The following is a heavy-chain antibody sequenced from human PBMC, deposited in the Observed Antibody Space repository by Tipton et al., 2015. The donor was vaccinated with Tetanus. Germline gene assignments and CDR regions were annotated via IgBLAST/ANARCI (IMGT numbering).Heavy chain of an antibody. J-gene: IGHJ4*02. CDR2: IYYSGST. D-gene: IGHD2-21*02. CDR3: ARVRTARDLDY. CDR1: GGSVSSGSYY. Sequence: TLSLTCTVSGGSVSSGSYYWSWIRQPPGKGLEWIGYIYYSGSTNYNPSLKSRVTISVDTSKNQFSLKLSSVTAADTAVYYCARVRTARDLDYWGQGTLVTVSS. V-gene: IGHV4-61*01.